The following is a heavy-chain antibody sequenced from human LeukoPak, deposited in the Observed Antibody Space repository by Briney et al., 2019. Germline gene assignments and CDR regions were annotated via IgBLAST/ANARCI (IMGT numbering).Heavy chain of an antibody. V-gene: IGHV1-18*01. J-gene: IGHJ6*02. CDR1: GYTFTSYG. CDR3: ASIPPDCSSTSCYDYYYYYYGMDV. CDR2: ISAYNGNT. Sequence: ASVKVSCKASGYTFTSYGISWVRQAPGQGLEWMGWISAYNGNTNYAQKLQGRVTMTTDTSTSTAYMELRSLRSDDTAVYYCASIPPDCSSTSCYDYYYYYYGMDVWGQGTTVTVSS. D-gene: IGHD2-2*01.